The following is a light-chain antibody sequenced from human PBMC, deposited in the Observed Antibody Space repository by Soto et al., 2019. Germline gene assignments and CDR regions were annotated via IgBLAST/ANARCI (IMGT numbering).Light chain of an antibody. CDR1: SSNVGSNT. J-gene: IGLJ1*01. V-gene: IGLV1-44*01. CDR2: SNN. CDR3: AAWDDSLNASV. Sequence: QSVLTQPPSASGAPGQRGTISCSGSSSNVGSNTVSWYQQFPGTAPKLLIHSNNKRPSGVPDRFSGSKPGTSASLAISGLQSEDEADYYCAAWDDSLNASVFGGGTKVTVL.